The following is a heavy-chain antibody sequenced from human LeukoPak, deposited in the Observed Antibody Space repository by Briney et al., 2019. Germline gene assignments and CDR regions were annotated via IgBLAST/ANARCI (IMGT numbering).Heavy chain of an antibody. CDR1: GDSVSRSDSY. CDR2: IYYSGRT. CDR3: ARRGLTYCSGGSCLLDY. Sequence: SETLSLTCSVSGDSVSRSDSYWDWIRQPPGKGLEWIGTIYYSGRTYYSPSLKSRVTMSVDPSNNQFSLNLRSVTAADTAVYYCARRGLTYCSGGSCLLDYWGQGTLVTVSS. J-gene: IGHJ4*02. D-gene: IGHD2-15*01. V-gene: IGHV4-39*01.